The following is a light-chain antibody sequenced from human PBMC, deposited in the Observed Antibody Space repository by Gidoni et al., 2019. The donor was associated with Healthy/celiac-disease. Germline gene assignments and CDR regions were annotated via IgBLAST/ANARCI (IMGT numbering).Light chain of an antibody. CDR2: DDS. CDR3: QVWDSSSDHPYV. Sequence: SYVLTQPPSVSVAPGQTARITCGGNNIGSKSVHWDQQKPGQAPVLVVYDDSDRPSGISERFSGSNSGNTATLTISRVEAGDEADYYCQVWDSSSDHPYVFGTGTKVTVL. J-gene: IGLJ1*01. CDR1: NIGSKS. V-gene: IGLV3-21*02.